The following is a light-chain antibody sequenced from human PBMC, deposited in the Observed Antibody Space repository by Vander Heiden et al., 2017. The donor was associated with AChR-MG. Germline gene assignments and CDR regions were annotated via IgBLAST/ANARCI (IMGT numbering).Light chain of an antibody. Sequence: DIVVTQSPLSLSVTPGQPASISCRSSQSLLHSNGYKYLDWYLQKPGLSPQLLIYMGSNRASGVPDRFSGSGSGTDFTLKISRVEAEDVRVYYCMQALQTPWTFGQGTKVEIK. CDR2: MGS. J-gene: IGKJ1*01. CDR3: MQALQTPWT. CDR1: QSLLHSNGYKY. V-gene: IGKV2-28*01.